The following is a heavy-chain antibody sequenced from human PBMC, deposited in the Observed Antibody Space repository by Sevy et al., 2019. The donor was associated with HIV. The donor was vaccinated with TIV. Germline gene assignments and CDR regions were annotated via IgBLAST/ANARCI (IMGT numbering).Heavy chain of an antibody. D-gene: IGHD2-15*01. CDR1: GGSIASRTSY. Sequence: SETLSLTCTVSGGSIASRTSYWAWIRQPPGKGLEWIGSIYNSGSTSYYNPSLKSRVTLSVDTSKNQFSLNLNSVTAADTSVYYCARQDGTTPEYFDYWGQGTLVTVSS. V-gene: IGHV4-39*01. CDR2: IYNSGSTS. CDR3: ARQDGTTPEYFDY. J-gene: IGHJ4*02.